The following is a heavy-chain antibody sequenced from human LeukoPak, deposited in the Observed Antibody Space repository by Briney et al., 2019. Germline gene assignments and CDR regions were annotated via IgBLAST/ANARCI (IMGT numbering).Heavy chain of an antibody. CDR1: GGSFSGYY. CDR3: AGGGLRYYDFWSGYRCMDV. V-gene: IGHV4-34*01. D-gene: IGHD3-3*01. Sequence: SETLSLTCAVYGGSFSGYYWSWIRQPPGKGLEWIGEINHSGSTNYNPSLKSRVTISVDTSKNQFSLKLSSVTAADTAVYYCAGGGLRYYDFWSGYRCMDVWGQGTTVTVSS. J-gene: IGHJ6*02. CDR2: INHSGST.